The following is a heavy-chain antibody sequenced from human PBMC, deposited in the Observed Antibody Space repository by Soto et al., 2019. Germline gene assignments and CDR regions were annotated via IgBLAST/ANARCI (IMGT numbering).Heavy chain of an antibody. D-gene: IGHD3-9*01. Sequence: SETLSLTCTVSGSDITTYYWSWLRQSPGKGLEWIGHIYDTGSTTYTPSLKSRVTISVDTSNKQFSLRLTSVTAADTAVYYCARCPIDHNRFDPWGQGTLVTVSS. J-gene: IGHJ5*02. CDR1: GSDITTYY. CDR2: IYDTGST. V-gene: IGHV4-59*13. CDR3: ARCPIDHNRFDP.